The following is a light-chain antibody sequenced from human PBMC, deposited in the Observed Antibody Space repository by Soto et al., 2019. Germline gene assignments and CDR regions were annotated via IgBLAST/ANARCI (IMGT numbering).Light chain of an antibody. CDR1: SSNIGAGYD. Sequence: QSVLTQPPSVSGAPGQTVTISCTGSSSNIGAGYDVHWYQQLPGTAPKLLIYGNSNRPSGVPDRFSGSKSGTSASLAITGLQAEDEADYYCQSYDSSRRGVFGNGTKVTVL. CDR3: QSYDSSRRGV. V-gene: IGLV1-40*01. CDR2: GNS. J-gene: IGLJ1*01.